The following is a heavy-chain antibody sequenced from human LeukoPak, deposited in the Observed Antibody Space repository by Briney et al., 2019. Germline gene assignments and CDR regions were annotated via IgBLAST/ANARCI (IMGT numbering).Heavy chain of an antibody. J-gene: IGHJ4*02. CDR3: ARERPRYTDFDY. V-gene: IGHV3-30*04. D-gene: IGHD1-1*01. CDR2: ISYDGSTK. CDR1: GFIFRSYT. Sequence: PGGSLRLSCAASGFIFRSYTMHWVRQAPGKGLEWVTAISYDGSTKFYAYSVKGRFTISSDNPKNTLYLQMNSLRVEDTALYYCARERPRYTDFDYWGQGTLVTVSS.